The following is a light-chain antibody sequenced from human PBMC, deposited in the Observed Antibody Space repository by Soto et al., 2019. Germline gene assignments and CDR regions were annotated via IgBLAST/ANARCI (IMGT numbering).Light chain of an antibody. V-gene: IGKV1-6*01. J-gene: IGKJ1*01. CDR2: AAS. Sequence: AIQMTQSPSSLSASLGDRVTITCRASQGIGNDLGWYQQKPGNATRLLIYAASTLQSGVPSRFSGSGSGTDFTLTISSLQPEDFATYYCLQDYNFPWTFGQGTKVEIK. CDR3: LQDYNFPWT. CDR1: QGIGND.